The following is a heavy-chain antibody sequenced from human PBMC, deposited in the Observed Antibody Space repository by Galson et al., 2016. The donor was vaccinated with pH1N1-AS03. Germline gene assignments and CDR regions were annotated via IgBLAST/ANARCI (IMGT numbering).Heavy chain of an antibody. V-gene: IGHV4-59*08. CDR1: SGSISGYY. D-gene: IGHD3-10*01. CDR3: ASRGPESYYGSVIRKYKVGWFDP. Sequence: ETLSLTCSVSSGSISGYYWSWIRQPPGKGLEWIGYLYYSGRTNYNPSLKSRVTITTETSKNQFSLKLTSVTAADTAVYYCASRGPESYYGSVIRKYKVGWFDPWGQGTLVTVAS. J-gene: IGHJ5*02. CDR2: LYYSGRT.